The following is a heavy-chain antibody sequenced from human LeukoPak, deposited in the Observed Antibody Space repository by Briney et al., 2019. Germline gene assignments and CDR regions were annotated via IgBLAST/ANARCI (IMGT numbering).Heavy chain of an antibody. CDR3: ASDAVVAATPFDY. CDR2: IYYSGST. D-gene: IGHD2-15*01. CDR1: GGSISSYY. Sequence: PSETLSLTCTVSGGSISSYYWSWIRQPPGKGLEWIGYIYYSGSTNYNPSLKSRVTLSVDTSKNQFSLKLTSLTAADTAVYYCASDAVVAATPFDYWGQGTLVTVSS. V-gene: IGHV4-59*12. J-gene: IGHJ4*02.